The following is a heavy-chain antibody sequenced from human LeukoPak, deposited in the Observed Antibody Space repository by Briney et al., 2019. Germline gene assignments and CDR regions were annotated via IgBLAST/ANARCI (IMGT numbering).Heavy chain of an antibody. CDR2: MNPNSGNT. D-gene: IGHD3-22*01. Sequence: GASVKVSYKASGYTFTSYDINWVRQATGQGLEWMGWMNPNSGNTGYAQKFQGRVTMTRNTSISTAYMELSSLRSEDTAVYYCARGRREGYYDSSGYYNWGQGTLVTVSS. CDR3: ARGRREGYYDSSGYYN. V-gene: IGHV1-8*01. J-gene: IGHJ4*02. CDR1: GYTFTSYD.